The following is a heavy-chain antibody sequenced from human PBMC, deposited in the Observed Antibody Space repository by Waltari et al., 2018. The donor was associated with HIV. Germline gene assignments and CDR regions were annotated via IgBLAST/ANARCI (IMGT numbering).Heavy chain of an antibody. Sequence: QVQLVQSGAEVKKPGSSVKVSCKASGGTFGSYTISWVRQAPGQGLEWMGRIIPLLGITNYAQKVQGRVTNTADESASTAYMELSSLRSEDTAVYYCARGNSGSYSYWGQGTLITVPS. CDR1: GGTFGSYT. D-gene: IGHD1-26*01. J-gene: IGHJ4*02. V-gene: IGHV1-69*02. CDR3: ARGNSGSYSY. CDR2: IIPLLGIT.